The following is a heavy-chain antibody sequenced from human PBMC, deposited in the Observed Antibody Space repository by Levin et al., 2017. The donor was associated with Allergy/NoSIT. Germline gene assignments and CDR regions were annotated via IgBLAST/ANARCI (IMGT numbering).Heavy chain of an antibody. CDR2: IYTSGSI. Sequence: SETLSLTCSVSGGSISTITYYWSWVRQPAGTGLEWIGRIYTSGSINYNPSLKSRVTISVDTSKNQFSLKLSSVTAADTALYYCARGTVTQRGHLMDVWGRGTTVTVSS. D-gene: IGHD4-17*01. V-gene: IGHV4-61*02. J-gene: IGHJ6*04. CDR3: ARGTVTQRGHLMDV. CDR1: GGSISTITYY.